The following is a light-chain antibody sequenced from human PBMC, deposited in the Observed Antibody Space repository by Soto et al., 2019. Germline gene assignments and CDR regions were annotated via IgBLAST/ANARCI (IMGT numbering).Light chain of an antibody. CDR3: CSYACSVVV. J-gene: IGLJ2*01. Sequence: QSALTQPRSVSGSPGQSVTISCTGTSSDVGGYNSVSWYQQHPGKAPKLMIYDVSKRPSGVPDRFSGSKSGNTASLTISGLQAEDEADYYCCSYACSVVVFGGGTKVTVL. CDR1: SSDVGGYNS. CDR2: DVS. V-gene: IGLV2-11*01.